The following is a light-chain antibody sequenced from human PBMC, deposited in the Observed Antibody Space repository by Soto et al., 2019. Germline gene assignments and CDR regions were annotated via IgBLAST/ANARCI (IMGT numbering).Light chain of an antibody. CDR3: SSYTSSSILGV. CDR2: EVS. J-gene: IGLJ1*01. Sequence: QSVLTQPASVSLSPGQSITISCTGASSDVGGYNYVSWYQQHPGKAPKLMIYEVSNRPSGVSNRFSGSKSGNTASLTISGLQAEDEADYYCSSYTSSSILGVFGTGTKVTVL. V-gene: IGLV2-14*01. CDR1: SSDVGGYNY.